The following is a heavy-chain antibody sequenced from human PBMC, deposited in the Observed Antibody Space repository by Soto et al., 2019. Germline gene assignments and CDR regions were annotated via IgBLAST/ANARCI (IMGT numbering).Heavy chain of an antibody. Sequence: QVQLVESGGGVVQPGRSLRLSCAASGFTFSNYAMHWVRQAPGKGLEWLAIISYDGDNEYYADSVRGRFTISRDNSKNTLYLNTNILRHEATAVYYCAKDGGPVYCNSPGCSAKHFDYWGQGTLVTVSS. CDR2: ISYDGDNE. V-gene: IGHV3-30*18. CDR1: GFTFSNYA. J-gene: IGHJ4*02. CDR3: AKDGGPVYCNSPGCSAKHFDY. D-gene: IGHD2-2*01.